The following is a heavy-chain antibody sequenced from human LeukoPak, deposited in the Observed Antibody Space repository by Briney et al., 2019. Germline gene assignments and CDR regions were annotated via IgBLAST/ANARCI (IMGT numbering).Heavy chain of an antibody. V-gene: IGHV3-7*01. J-gene: IGHJ3*02. CDR3: VRDSDYQRNSGGLYAHYDALDI. CDR2: IRGGGGGK. CDR1: EFTFSTFG. D-gene: IGHD2-21*01. Sequence: PGGSLRLSCAASEFTFSTFGMSWVRQAQGKGLEWVANIRGGGGGKHYVDSVEGRCSISRDNARSSLYLQMNSLRAEDTAVYYCVRDSDYQRNSGGLYAHYDALDIWGHGTMLTVSS.